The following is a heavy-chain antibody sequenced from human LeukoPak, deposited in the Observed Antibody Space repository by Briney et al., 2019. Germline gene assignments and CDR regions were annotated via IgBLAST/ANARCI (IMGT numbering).Heavy chain of an antibody. V-gene: IGHV3-48*03. Sequence: QPGGSLRLSCAASGFTFSSYEMNWVRQAPGKGLEWVSYISSRGSTKYYADSVKGRFTISRDNAKTSLYIQMNSLRAEDTAVYYCARDGGYCSSTSCYEARLEYWGQGTLVTVSS. CDR1: GFTFSSYE. CDR2: ISSRGSTK. J-gene: IGHJ4*02. CDR3: ARDGGYCSSTSCYEARLEY. D-gene: IGHD2-2*01.